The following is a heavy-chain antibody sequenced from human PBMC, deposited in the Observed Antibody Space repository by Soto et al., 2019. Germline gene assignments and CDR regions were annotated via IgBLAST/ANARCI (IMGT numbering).Heavy chain of an antibody. CDR3: ARSRQTVTSRFDF. CDR2: MYYSGST. V-gene: IGHV4-31*03. Sequence: QVQLQESGPGLVRPSQTLSLTCTVSGASISSDGYYWGWIRQHPGKGLEYIAYMYYSGSTYYNPSLKSRVTMSVDASKNQFSLKLSSVTAADTAVYSCARSRQTVTSRFDFWGQGALVTVSS. J-gene: IGHJ4*02. D-gene: IGHD4-17*01. CDR1: GASISSDGYY.